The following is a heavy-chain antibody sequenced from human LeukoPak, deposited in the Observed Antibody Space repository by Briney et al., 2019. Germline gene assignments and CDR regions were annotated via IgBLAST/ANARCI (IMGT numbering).Heavy chain of an antibody. D-gene: IGHD3-10*01. V-gene: IGHV3-21*01. CDR3: ARTQDPNGSGSYNAPKPRYYYYYMDV. CDR1: GFTFSSYS. Sequence: KPGGSLRLSCAASGFTFSSYSMNWVRQAPGKGLEWVSSISSSSSYIYYADSVKGRFTISRDNAKNSLYLQMNSLRAEDTAVYYCARTQDPNGSGSYNAPKPRYYYYYMDVWGKGTTVTISS. CDR2: ISSSSSYI. J-gene: IGHJ6*03.